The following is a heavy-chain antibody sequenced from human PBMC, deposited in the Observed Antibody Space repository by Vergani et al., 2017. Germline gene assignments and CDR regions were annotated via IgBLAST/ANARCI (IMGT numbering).Heavy chain of an antibody. V-gene: IGHV3-48*01. CDR1: GFTFSRYS. CDR3: ARDRXSLTGAYYDYYMDV. Sequence: VHLVESGGGFVQPGGSLRLSCAASGFTFSRYSMNWVRQAPGKGLEWVSYSSSSSSTIYYADSVKGLFTISRDNAKNSLYLQMNSLRAEDTAVYYCARDRXSLTGAYYDYYMDVWGKGTTVTVSS. D-gene: IGHD3-9*01. CDR2: SSSSSSTI. J-gene: IGHJ6*03.